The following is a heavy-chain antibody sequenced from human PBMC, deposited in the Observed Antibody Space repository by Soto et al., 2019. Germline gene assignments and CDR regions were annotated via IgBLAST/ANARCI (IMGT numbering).Heavy chain of an antibody. D-gene: IGHD3-9*01. Sequence: GGSLRLSCAAAGFMFSSYGMSWVRQAPGKGLQWVATIHPSGGSTHYAESVRGRFTISRDNSRDTLYLQMNSLRAEDTAVYYCAKDPSTGPPDCWGQXALVTVSS. CDR3: AKDPSTGPPDC. CDR2: IHPSGGST. CDR1: GFMFSSYG. J-gene: IGHJ4*02. V-gene: IGHV3-23*01.